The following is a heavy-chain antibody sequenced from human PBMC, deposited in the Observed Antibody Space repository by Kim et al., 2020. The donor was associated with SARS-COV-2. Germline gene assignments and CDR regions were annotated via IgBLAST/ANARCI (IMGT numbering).Heavy chain of an antibody. CDR2: IYPGDSDT. V-gene: IGHV5-51*01. D-gene: IGHD3-16*02. CDR1: GYSFTSYW. CDR3: ARRQAGLSSGMDV. Sequence: GESLKISCKGSGYSFTSYWIGWVRQMPGKGLEWMGIIYPGDSDTRYSPSFQGQVTIAADKSISTAYLQWSSLKASDTAMYYCARRQAGLSSGMDVWGQGTRVTVSS. J-gene: IGHJ6*02.